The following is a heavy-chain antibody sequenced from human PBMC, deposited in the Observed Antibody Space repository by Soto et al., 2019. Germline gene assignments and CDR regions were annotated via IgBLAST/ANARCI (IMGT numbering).Heavy chain of an antibody. Sequence: PSETLSLTCTVSGGSISSDNYHWNWIRQSPGKGLEWIGYIYYSGSIFYNPSFKSRVTISVDTSKNQFSLQLSSVTAADTAVYFCAREDDGGDRDYYGLDVWGQGTTVTVSS. J-gene: IGHJ6*02. CDR1: GGSISSDNYH. CDR2: IYYSGSI. CDR3: AREDDGGDRDYYGLDV. V-gene: IGHV4-30-4*08. D-gene: IGHD2-21*02.